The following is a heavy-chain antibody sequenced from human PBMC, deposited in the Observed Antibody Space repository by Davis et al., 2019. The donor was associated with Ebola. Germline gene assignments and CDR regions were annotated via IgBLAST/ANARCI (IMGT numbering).Heavy chain of an antibody. CDR3: AKKWIRISGALGY. J-gene: IGHJ4*02. Sequence: GESLKISCAASGFTFSSYAMSWVRQAPGKGLEWVSAISGSGGSTYYADSVKGRFTISRDNSKNTLYLQMNSLRAEETAVYYCAKKWIRISGALGYWGQGTLVTVSS. CDR1: GFTFSSYA. CDR2: ISGSGGST. V-gene: IGHV3-23*01. D-gene: IGHD2-15*01.